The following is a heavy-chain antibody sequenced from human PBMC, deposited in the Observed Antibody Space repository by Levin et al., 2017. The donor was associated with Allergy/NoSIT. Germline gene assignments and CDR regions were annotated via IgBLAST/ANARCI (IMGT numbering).Heavy chain of an antibody. J-gene: IGHJ4*02. D-gene: IGHD3-16*01. CDR1: GFEFNTYD. V-gene: IGHV3-13*01. CDR3: VRGGSYVPYYFDH. CDR2: IGIAGDT. Sequence: GESLKISCAASGFEFNTYDMHWVRQVTGERPEWVAAIGIAGDTYYADSVKGRFTFSRDDAQQSLSLQMTSLTAGDTAVYYCVRGGSYVPYYFDHWGQGTQVTVSS.